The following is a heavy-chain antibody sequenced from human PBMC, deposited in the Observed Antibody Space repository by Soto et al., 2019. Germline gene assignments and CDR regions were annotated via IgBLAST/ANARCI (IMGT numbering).Heavy chain of an antibody. CDR3: AREVRRGWFDP. V-gene: IGHV3-21*06. CDR2: ISSSSSHM. CDR1: GFTFSTYT. J-gene: IGHJ5*02. Sequence: VQESGGGLVKPGDSLRLSCAVSGFTFSTYTMTWVRQAPGKGLEWVSSISSSSSHMSYADSVKGRFTISRDKAKNSLFLQMNSLRAEDTARYYCAREVRRGWFDPWGQGTLVTVSS.